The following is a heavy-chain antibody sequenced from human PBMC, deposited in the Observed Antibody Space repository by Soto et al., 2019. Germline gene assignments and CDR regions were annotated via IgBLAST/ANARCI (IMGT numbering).Heavy chain of an antibody. Sequence: CLTCTVSGVSISNSSYYWGWIRRPPGKGLEWIGTIYYSGIPYYNPSLKSRVTISVDTSKNQFSLKLTSVTAADTAVYYCARHGSNWGQGTLVTVSS. CDR1: GVSISNSSYY. V-gene: IGHV4-39*01. CDR3: ARHGSN. CDR2: IYYSGIP. J-gene: IGHJ4*02.